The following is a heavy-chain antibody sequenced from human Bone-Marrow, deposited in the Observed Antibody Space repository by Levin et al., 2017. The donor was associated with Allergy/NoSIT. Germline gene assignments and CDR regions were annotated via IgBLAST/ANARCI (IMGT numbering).Heavy chain of an antibody. V-gene: IGHV3-66*02. CDR3: ARAGSGSSPFDY. CDR1: GFTVSSSY. J-gene: IGHJ4*02. CDR2: IYSGGST. D-gene: IGHD3-10*01. Sequence: GGSLRLSCAGSGFTVSSSYMSWVRQAPGKGLEWVSGIYSGGSTYYADSVKGRFAISRDNSKNTVYLQMNSLRPEDTAVYYCARAGSGSSPFDYWGQGTLVTVSS.